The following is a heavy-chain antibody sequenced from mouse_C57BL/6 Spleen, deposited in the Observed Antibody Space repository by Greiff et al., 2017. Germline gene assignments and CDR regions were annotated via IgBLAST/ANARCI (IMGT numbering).Heavy chain of an antibody. D-gene: IGHD1-1*01. V-gene: IGHV1-55*01. CDR1: GYTFTSYW. CDR3: ARRITTVVAEYFDY. CDR2: IYPGRGST. J-gene: IGHJ2*01. Sequence: VQLQQPGAELVKPGASVKMSCKASGYTFTSYWITWVKQRPGQGLEWIGDIYPGRGSTNYNEKFKSKATLTVDTSSSTAYMQLRSRTSEDSAVYYCARRITTVVAEYFDYWGQGTTLTVSS.